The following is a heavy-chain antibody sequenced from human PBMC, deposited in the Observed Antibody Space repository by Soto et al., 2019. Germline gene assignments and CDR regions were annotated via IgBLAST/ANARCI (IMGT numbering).Heavy chain of an antibody. J-gene: IGHJ6*02. CDR3: ASGHIVARVFDYYCYGMEV. Sequence: SVKVSCKASGGTFSSYAISWVRQAPGQGLEWMGGIIPIFGTANYAQKFQGRVTITADKSTSTAYMELSSLRSEDTGVYYCASGHIVARVFDYYCYGMEVCGQGTTVTVSS. V-gene: IGHV1-69*06. CDR2: IIPIFGTA. D-gene: IGHD5-12*01. CDR1: GGTFSSYA.